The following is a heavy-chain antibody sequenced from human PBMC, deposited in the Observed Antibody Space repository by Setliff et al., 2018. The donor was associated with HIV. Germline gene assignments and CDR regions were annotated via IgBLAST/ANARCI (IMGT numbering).Heavy chain of an antibody. V-gene: IGHV4-4*09. CDR1: GGSISTYY. J-gene: IGHJ4*02. Sequence: PSETLSLTCTVSGGSISTYYWTWIRQPPGKGLEWIGYIYTSGSTSYNPSLKSRLTISLDTSKNQFSLKLSSVTAADTAVYYCARQERYCTSADCYRYFNYWGQG. D-gene: IGHD2-2*02. CDR2: IYTSGST. CDR3: ARQERYCTSADCYRYFNY.